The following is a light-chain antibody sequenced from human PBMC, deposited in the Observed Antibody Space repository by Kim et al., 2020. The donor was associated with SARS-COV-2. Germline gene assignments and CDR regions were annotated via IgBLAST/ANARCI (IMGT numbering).Light chain of an antibody. CDR2: QDS. Sequence: SYELTHPPSVSVSPGQTASITCSGDKLGHKYSSWYQQKPGQSPVLVIYQDSERPSGIPERFSGSNSGNTATLTISGTQAMDEADYYCQAWDISTVVFGGGTQLTVL. V-gene: IGLV3-1*01. CDR1: KLGHKY. CDR3: QAWDISTVV. J-gene: IGLJ2*01.